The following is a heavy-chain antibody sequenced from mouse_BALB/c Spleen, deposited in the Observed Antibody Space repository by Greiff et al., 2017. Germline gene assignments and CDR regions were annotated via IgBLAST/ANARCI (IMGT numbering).Heavy chain of an antibody. CDR2: ISYDGSN. Sequence: EVKLMESGPGLVKPSQSLSLSCSVTGYSITSGYFWNWIRQFPGNKLEWMSYISYDGSNNYNPSLKNRISITSDTAKNQFFLKLNSVTTEDTATYYCARVRSNDYYPRWCFDVWGAGTTVTVSS. V-gene: IGHV3-6*02. CDR1: GYSITSGYF. CDR3: ARVRSNDYYPRWCFDV. D-gene: IGHD2-3*01. J-gene: IGHJ1*01.